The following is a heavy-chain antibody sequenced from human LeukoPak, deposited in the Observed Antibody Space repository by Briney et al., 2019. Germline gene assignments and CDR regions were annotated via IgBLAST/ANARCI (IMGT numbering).Heavy chain of an antibody. D-gene: IGHD1-26*01. Sequence: GASVKVSCKASGHTSSRSYMHWVRQAPGQGLEWMGVINPSGTWTSYAQKFRGRITMTRDMSTSTDCMELRSLGFEDTAVYYCAKDNSVGDIAWWFDPWGQGTLVTVSS. CDR2: INPSGTWT. CDR3: AKDNSVGDIAWWFDP. V-gene: IGHV1-46*01. J-gene: IGHJ5*02. CDR1: GHTSSRSY.